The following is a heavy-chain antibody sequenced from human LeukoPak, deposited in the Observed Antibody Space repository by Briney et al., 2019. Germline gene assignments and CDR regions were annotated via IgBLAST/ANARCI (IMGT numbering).Heavy chain of an antibody. CDR3: ASARRDGYNPYYYYGMDV. CDR2: IYHSGST. Sequence: SETLSLTCAVSGGSISSGGYSWSWIRQPPGKGLEWIGYIYHSGSTYYNLSLKSRVTISVDRSKNQFSLKLSSVTAADTAVYYCASARRDGYNPYYYYGMDVWGQGTTVTVSS. V-gene: IGHV4-30-2*01. J-gene: IGHJ6*02. CDR1: GGSISSGGYS. D-gene: IGHD5-24*01.